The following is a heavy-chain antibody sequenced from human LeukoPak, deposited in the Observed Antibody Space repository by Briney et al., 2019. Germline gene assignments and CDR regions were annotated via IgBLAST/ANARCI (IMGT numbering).Heavy chain of an antibody. J-gene: IGHJ4*02. CDR1: GFTFSSYA. D-gene: IGHD5-24*01. Sequence: GGSLRLSCAASGFTFSSYAMSWVRQAPGKGLEWVSAISGSGGSTYYADSVKGRFTISRDNSKNTLYLQMNSLRAEDTAVYYCAKDVESNAGLAEMYYFDYWGQGTLVTVSS. CDR2: ISGSGGST. V-gene: IGHV3-23*01. CDR3: AKDVESNAGLAEMYYFDY.